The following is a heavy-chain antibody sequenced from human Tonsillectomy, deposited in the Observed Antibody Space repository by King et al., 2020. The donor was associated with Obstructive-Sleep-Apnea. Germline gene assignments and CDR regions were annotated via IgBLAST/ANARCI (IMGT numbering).Heavy chain of an antibody. D-gene: IGHD3-10*01. V-gene: IGHV3-48*04. Sequence: VQLVESGGGLVQPGGSLRLSCAASGFTFSSYSMNWVRQAPGKGLEWVSYISSSSSTIYYADSVKGRFTISRDNAKNSLYLQMNSLRAEDTAVYYCARDRDSYGSGSYYKGYYYYGMDVWGHGTTVTVSS. J-gene: IGHJ6*02. CDR1: GFTFSSYS. CDR2: ISSSSSTI. CDR3: ARDRDSYGSGSYYKGYYYYGMDV.